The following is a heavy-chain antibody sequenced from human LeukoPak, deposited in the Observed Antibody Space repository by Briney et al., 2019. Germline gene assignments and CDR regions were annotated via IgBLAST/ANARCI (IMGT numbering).Heavy chain of an antibody. D-gene: IGHD1-1*01. CDR1: GFTFSSYA. Sequence: PGGSLRLSCAASGFTFSSYAMRWVRQAPGKGLEWVSTISGSGGSTYYADSVKGRFTISRDNSKNTLYLQMNSLRAEDTAVYYCAKPSANDRYYSYYMDVWGKGTTVTVSS. V-gene: IGHV3-23*01. J-gene: IGHJ6*03. CDR2: ISGSGGST. CDR3: AKPSANDRYYSYYMDV.